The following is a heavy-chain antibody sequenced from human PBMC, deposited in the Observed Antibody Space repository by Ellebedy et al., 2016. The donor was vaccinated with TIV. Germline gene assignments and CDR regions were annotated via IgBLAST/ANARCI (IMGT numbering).Heavy chain of an antibody. CDR1: GFTFDDYG. CDR2: INWNGGST. Sequence: GESLKISCAASGFTFDDYGMSWVRQAPGKGLEWVSGINWNGGSTGYADSVKGRFTISRDNAKNSLYLQMNSLRAEDTALYHCAKDYGSGSYNWYFDLWGRGTLVTVSS. D-gene: IGHD3-10*01. J-gene: IGHJ2*01. V-gene: IGHV3-20*01. CDR3: AKDYGSGSYNWYFDL.